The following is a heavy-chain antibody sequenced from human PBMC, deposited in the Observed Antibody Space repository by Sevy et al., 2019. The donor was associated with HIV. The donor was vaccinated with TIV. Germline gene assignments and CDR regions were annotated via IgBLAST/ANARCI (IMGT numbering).Heavy chain of an antibody. CDR1: GFTFSSYW. Sequence: RGSLRLSCAASGFTFSSYWMSWVRQPPGKGLEWVANIKQEGSEKYYVDSVKGRVTISRDNAKNPMYLQLNSLRAEYTAVYYCARVSGWNYFDYWGQGTLVTVSS. CDR3: ARVSGWNYFDY. CDR2: IKQEGSEK. J-gene: IGHJ4*02. V-gene: IGHV3-7*01. D-gene: IGHD2-15*01.